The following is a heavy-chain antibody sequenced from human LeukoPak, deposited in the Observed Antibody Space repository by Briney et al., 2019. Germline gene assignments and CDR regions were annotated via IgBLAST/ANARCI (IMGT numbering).Heavy chain of an antibody. V-gene: IGHV4-34*01. CDR2: INHSGST. D-gene: IGHD5-12*01. J-gene: IGHJ4*02. CDR3: ARTPRWLPPHYFDY. CDR1: GGSFSGYY. Sequence: PSETLSLTCAVYGGSFSGYYWSWIRQPPGKGLEWIGEINHSGSTNCNPSLKSRVTISVDTSKNQFSLKLSSVTAADTAVYYCARTPRWLPPHYFDYWGQGTLVTVSS.